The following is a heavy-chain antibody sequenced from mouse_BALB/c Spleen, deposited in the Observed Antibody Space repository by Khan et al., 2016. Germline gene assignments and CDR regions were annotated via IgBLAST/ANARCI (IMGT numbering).Heavy chain of an antibody. V-gene: IGHV14-3*02. CDR1: GFNIKDTY. D-gene: IGHD2-14*01. Sequence: VQLKQSGAELVKPGASVKLSGTASGFNIKDTYMHWVKQRPEQGLEWIGRIDPANGNTKYDPKFQGKATITADTSSNTAYLQLSSLTSEDTAVYYCATYYRYDVFAYWGQGTLVTVSA. J-gene: IGHJ3*01. CDR3: ATYYRYDVFAY. CDR2: IDPANGNT.